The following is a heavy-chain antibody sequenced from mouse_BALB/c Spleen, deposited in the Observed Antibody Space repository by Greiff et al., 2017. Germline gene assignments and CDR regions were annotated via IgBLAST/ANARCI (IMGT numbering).Heavy chain of an antibody. V-gene: IGHV5-17*02. CDR3: ARSIAPSNAMDY. J-gene: IGHJ4*01. CDR2: ISSGSSTI. CDR1: GFTFSSFG. Sequence: EVKLMESGGGLVQPGGSRKLSCAASGFTFSSFGMHWVRQAPEQGLEWVAYISSGSSTIYYADTVKGRFTLSGDNPKNTLSLQVTSLRSEDTAMYYCARSIAPSNAMDYWGQGTSVTVSS.